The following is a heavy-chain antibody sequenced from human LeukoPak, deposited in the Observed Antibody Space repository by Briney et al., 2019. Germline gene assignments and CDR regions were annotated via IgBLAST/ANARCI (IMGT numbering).Heavy chain of an antibody. V-gene: IGHV3-30*18. CDR3: AKIPTGGSGSYYAY. D-gene: IGHD3-10*01. CDR1: GFTFSSYG. J-gene: IGHJ4*02. Sequence: GVSLRLSCAASGFTFSSYGMHWVRQAPGKGLEWVAVISYDGSNKYYADSVKGRFTISRDNSKNTLYLQMNSLRAEDTAVYYCAKIPTGGSGSYYAYWGQGTLVTVSS. CDR2: ISYDGSNK.